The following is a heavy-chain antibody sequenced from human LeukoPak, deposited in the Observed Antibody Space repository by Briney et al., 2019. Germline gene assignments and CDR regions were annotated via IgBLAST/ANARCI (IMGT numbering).Heavy chain of an antibody. J-gene: IGHJ4*02. Sequence: ASVKVSCKASGYTFTGYYMHWVRQAPGQGLEWMGWINPNSGGTNYAQKFQGRVTMTRDTSISTAYMELSRLRSDDTAVYYCARVPRSGYCSSTSCYAEFDYWGQGTLVTVSS. D-gene: IGHD2-2*01. CDR2: INPNSGGT. CDR3: ARVPRSGYCSSTSCYAEFDY. CDR1: GYTFTGYY. V-gene: IGHV1-2*02.